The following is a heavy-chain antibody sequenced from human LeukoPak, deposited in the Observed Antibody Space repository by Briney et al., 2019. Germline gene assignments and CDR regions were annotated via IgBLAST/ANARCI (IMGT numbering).Heavy chain of an antibody. CDR1: GGSFSGYY. D-gene: IGHD2-8*02. Sequence: PSETLSLTCAVYGGSFSGYYWSWIRQPPGKGLEWIGEINHSGSTNYNPSLKSRVTTSVDTSKNQFSLKLSSVTAADTAVYYCARVGTGGYYYYMDVWGKGTPVTVSS. V-gene: IGHV4-34*01. CDR3: ARVGTGGYYYYMDV. J-gene: IGHJ6*03. CDR2: INHSGST.